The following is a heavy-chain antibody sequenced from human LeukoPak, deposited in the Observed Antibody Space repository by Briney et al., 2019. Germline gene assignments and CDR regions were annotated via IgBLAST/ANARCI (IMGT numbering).Heavy chain of an antibody. CDR3: ARGMEVRGVIIRAYYYYGMDV. J-gene: IGHJ6*04. D-gene: IGHD3-10*01. CDR1: GFTFSSYG. V-gene: IGHV3-33*01. CDR2: IWYDGSNK. Sequence: GRSLRLSCAASGFTFSSYGMHWVRQAPGKGLEWVAVIWYDGSNKYYADSVKGRSTISRDNSKNTLYLQMNSLRAEDTAVYYCARGMEVRGVIIRAYYYYGMDVWGKGTTVTVSS.